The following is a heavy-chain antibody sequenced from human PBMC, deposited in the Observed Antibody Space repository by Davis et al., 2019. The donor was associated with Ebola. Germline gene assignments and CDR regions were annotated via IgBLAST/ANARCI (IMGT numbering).Heavy chain of an antibody. CDR1: GYRFTSYY. CDR2: INPITGGT. CDR3: AREGRRYYDSSGYVFDI. D-gene: IGHD3-22*01. Sequence: ASVQVSCKASGYRFTSYYMHWVRQAPGQGLEWMGIINPITGGTSYAQNFQVRVNMTRDTSTSTVYMELSSLRSEDTAVYYCAREGRRYYDSSGYVFDIWGQGTMVKVSS. V-gene: IGHV1-46*01. J-gene: IGHJ3*02.